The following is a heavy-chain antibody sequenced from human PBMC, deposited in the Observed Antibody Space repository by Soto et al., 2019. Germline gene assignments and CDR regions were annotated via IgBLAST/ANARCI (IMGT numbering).Heavy chain of an antibody. CDR2: INPNSGGT. V-gene: IGHV1-2*04. J-gene: IGHJ6*02. CDR3: ATGITGTYYGLDV. D-gene: IGHD1-20*01. Sequence: SGRGPVTASGCSFTGYYMHWVRQAPGQGLEWMGSINPNSGGTNYAQKFQGWVTMTRDTSISTAYMELSRLRSDDTAVYYCATGITGTYYGLDVWGQGTTVTVSS. CDR1: GCSFTGYY.